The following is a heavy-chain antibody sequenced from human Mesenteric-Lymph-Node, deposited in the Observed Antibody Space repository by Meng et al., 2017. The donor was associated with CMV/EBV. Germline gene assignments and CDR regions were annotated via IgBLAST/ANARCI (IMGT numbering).Heavy chain of an antibody. CDR3: ARVGGGHYGSGTVRTVDP. CDR1: GGSVSSGSYY. Sequence: GSLRLSCTVSGGSVSSGSYYWSWIRQPPGKGLEWIGYIYYSGSTNYNPSLKSRVTISVDTSKNQFSLKLSSVTAADTAVYYCARVGGGHYGSGTVRTVDPWGQGTLVTVSS. D-gene: IGHD3-10*01. CDR2: IYYSGST. J-gene: IGHJ5*02. V-gene: IGHV4-61*01.